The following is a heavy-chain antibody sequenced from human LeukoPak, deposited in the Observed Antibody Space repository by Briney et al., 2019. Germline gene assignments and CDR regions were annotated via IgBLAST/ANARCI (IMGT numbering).Heavy chain of an antibody. J-gene: IGHJ5*02. V-gene: IGHV4-4*07. CDR1: GGSISSYY. D-gene: IGHD1-26*01. Sequence: SETLSLTCTVSGGSISSYYWSWIRQPAGKGLEWIGRIYTSGSTNYNPSLKSRVTILVDTSKNQFSLKLSSVTAADTAVYYCARETDIVGATNWFDPWGQGTLVTVSS. CDR2: IYTSGST. CDR3: ARETDIVGATNWFDP.